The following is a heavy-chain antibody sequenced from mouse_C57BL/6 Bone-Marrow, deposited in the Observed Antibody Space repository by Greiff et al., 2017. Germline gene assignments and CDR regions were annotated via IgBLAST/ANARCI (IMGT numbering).Heavy chain of an antibody. D-gene: IGHD2-14*01. CDR2: ISYDGSN. CDR3: ARRSHRNIYFDY. V-gene: IGHV3-6*01. CDR1: GYSITSGYY. Sequence: EVKLMESGPGLVKPSQSLSLTCSVTGYSITSGYYWNWIRQFPGNKLEWMGYISYDGSNNYNPSLKNRISITRDTTKNQLFLKWNSVTTEDTATYYCARRSHRNIYFDYWGQSTTLTVSS. J-gene: IGHJ2*01.